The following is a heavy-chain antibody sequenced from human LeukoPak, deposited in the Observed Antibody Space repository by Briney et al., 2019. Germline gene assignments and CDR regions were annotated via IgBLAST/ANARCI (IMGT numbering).Heavy chain of an antibody. J-gene: IGHJ4*02. CDR3: TTEVGIVGARYYFDY. D-gene: IGHD1-26*01. Sequence: GGSLRLSCAASGFTFSNAWMSWVRQAPGKGLEWVGRCKSKTDGGTTDYAAPVKGRFTISRDDSKNTLYLQMNSLKTEDTAVYYCTTEVGIVGARYYFDYWGQGTLVTVSS. CDR1: GFTFSNAW. V-gene: IGHV3-15*01. CDR2: CKSKTDGGTT.